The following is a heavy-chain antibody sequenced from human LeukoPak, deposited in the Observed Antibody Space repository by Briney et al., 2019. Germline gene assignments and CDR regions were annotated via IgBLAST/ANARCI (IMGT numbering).Heavy chain of an antibody. Sequence: ASVKVSCKASGYTFTSHYMHWVRQAPGQGLEWMGLINPSGSSTLYAQKFQGRVTMTRDMSTTADYMELSSLRSEDTAVYYCARDNSVGDIAWWFDPWGQGTLVTVSS. CDR2: INPSGSST. D-gene: IGHD3-16*02. CDR1: GYTFTSHY. J-gene: IGHJ5*02. V-gene: IGHV1-46*01. CDR3: ARDNSVGDIAWWFDP.